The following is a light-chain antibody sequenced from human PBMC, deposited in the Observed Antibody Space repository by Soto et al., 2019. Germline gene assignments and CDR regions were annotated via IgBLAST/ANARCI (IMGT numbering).Light chain of an antibody. Sequence: DIQMTQSPSTLSASVGDRVTISCRASQSISSWLAWYQQKPGKAPKLLIYDASILESGVPSRFSGSGFGTEFTLTISSLQPDDFATYYCQQYNSYSPWTFGQGTKVEIK. CDR2: DAS. J-gene: IGKJ1*01. CDR1: QSISSW. V-gene: IGKV1-5*01. CDR3: QQYNSYSPWT.